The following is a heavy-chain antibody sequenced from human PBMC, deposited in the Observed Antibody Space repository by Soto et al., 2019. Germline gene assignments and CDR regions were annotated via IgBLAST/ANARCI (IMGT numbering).Heavy chain of an antibody. D-gene: IGHD3-22*01. V-gene: IGHV4-30-4*01. CDR3: VRGRLRVVDDYFDY. Sequence: QVQLQESGPGLVKPSQTLSLTCTVSGGSISSGDYFWSWIRQPPGKGLEWIGYIYYTGSTYYNPSLKSRVTISVDTSKNQFSLKLSSVTAADTAVYYCVRGRLRVVDDYFDYWGQGSLVTVSS. CDR2: IYYTGST. CDR1: GGSISSGDYF. J-gene: IGHJ4*02.